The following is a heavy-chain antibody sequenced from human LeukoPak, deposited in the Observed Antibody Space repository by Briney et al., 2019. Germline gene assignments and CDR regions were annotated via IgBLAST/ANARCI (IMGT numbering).Heavy chain of an antibody. CDR3: ARILTGYDAFDY. Sequence: GGSLRLSCAASGFTFSVYWMTWVRQAPGKGLEWVANIKEDGSSKYYVDSVKGRLTISRDNAKNSLYLQMNSLRAEDTAVYYCARILTGYDAFDYWGQGTLVTVSS. J-gene: IGHJ4*02. CDR2: IKEDGSSK. V-gene: IGHV3-7*01. CDR1: GFTFSVYW. D-gene: IGHD3-9*01.